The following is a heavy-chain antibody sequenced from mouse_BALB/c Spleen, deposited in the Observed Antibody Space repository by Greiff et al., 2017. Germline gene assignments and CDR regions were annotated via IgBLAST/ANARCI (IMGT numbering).Heavy chain of an antibody. Sequence: EVQLVESGGGLVQPGGSRKLSCAASGFTFSSFGMHWVRQAPEKGLEWVAYISSGSSTIYYADTVKGRFTISRDNPKNTLFLQMTSLRSEDTAMYYCAREGGSSWFAYWGQGTLVTVSA. CDR1: GFTFSSFG. D-gene: IGHD1-1*01. CDR3: AREGGSSWFAY. CDR2: ISSGSSTI. V-gene: IGHV5-17*02. J-gene: IGHJ3*01.